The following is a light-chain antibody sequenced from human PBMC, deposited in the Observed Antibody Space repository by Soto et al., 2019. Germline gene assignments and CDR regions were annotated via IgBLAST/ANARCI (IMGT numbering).Light chain of an antibody. V-gene: IGLV2-14*01. CDR1: SSDIGGYNF. CDR3: SSFRSGTTL. J-gene: IGLJ1*01. CDR2: EVS. Sequence: QSALTQPASVSGSPGQSITISCTGTSSDIGGYNFVSWYQQHPGRAPKLMIYEVSNRPSGVSDRFSGSKSGNTASLTISGLQADDEGDHYCSSFRSGTTLFGTGTKVTVL.